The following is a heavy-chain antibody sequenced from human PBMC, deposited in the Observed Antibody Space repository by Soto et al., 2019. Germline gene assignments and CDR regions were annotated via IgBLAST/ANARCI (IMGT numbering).Heavy chain of an antibody. CDR2: ISGDDGSG. CDR1: GVTFTTSA. J-gene: IGHJ3*01. D-gene: IGHD6-19*01. CDR3: VKEASGWKSRGSFDL. V-gene: IGHV3-23*01. Sequence: GGSLRLSCVASGVTFTTSAMDWGRQAPGKGLEWVSFISGDDGSGNYADSVKGRFTISRDNSKNTLYLQMNSLRAEDTAIYYCVKEASGWKSRGSFDLWSRGTMVTVSS.